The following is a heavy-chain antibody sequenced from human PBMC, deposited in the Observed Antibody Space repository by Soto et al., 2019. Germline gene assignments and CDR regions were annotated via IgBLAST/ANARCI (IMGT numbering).Heavy chain of an antibody. CDR1: GGSISSYY. D-gene: IGHD3-22*01. Sequence: PSVTLSLTCTVSGGSISSYYWSWIRQPPGKGLEWIGYIYYSGSTNYNPSLKSRVTISVDTSKNQFSLKLSSVTAADTAVYYCARDAVGYYDSSGYYTWFDPWGQGTLVTVSS. V-gene: IGHV4-59*01. J-gene: IGHJ5*02. CDR2: IYYSGST. CDR3: ARDAVGYYDSSGYYTWFDP.